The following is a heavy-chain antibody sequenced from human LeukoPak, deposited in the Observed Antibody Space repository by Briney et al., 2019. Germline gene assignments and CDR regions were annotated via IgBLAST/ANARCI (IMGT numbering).Heavy chain of an antibody. CDR3: AREKRYYGSGSSDVDY. V-gene: IGHV3-21*01. J-gene: IGHJ4*02. CDR2: ISSSSSYI. D-gene: IGHD3-10*01. Sequence: PGGSLRLSCAASGFTFSSYSMNWVRQAPGKGLELVSSISSSSSYIYYADSVKGRFTISRDNAKNSLYLQMNSLRAEDTAVYYCAREKRYYGSGSSDVDYWGQGTLVTVSS. CDR1: GFTFSSYS.